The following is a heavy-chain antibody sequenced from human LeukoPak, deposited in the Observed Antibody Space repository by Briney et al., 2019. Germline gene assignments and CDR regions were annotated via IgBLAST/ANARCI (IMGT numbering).Heavy chain of an antibody. J-gene: IGHJ5*02. CDR3: ASIAARPAWFNP. D-gene: IGHD6-6*01. CDR2: ISSSSSYI. Sequence: GGSLRLSCAASGFTFSSYSMNWVRQAPGKGLEWVSSISSSSSYIYYADSVKGRFTISRDNAKNSLYLQMNSLRAEDTAVYYCASIAARPAWFNPWGQGTLVTVSS. V-gene: IGHV3-21*04. CDR1: GFTFSSYS.